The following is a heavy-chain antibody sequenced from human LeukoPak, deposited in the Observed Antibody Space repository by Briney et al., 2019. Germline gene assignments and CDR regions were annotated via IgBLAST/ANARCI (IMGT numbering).Heavy chain of an antibody. D-gene: IGHD3-9*01. CDR3: ARLRITINAFDI. CDR1: GGSISSYY. V-gene: IGHV4-59*08. Sequence: PSETLSLTCTVPGGSISSYYWSWIRQPPGKGLEWIGYIYYSGSTNYNPSLKSRVTISVDTSKNHFSLKLSSVTAADTAVYYCARLRITINAFDIWGQGTMVTVSS. J-gene: IGHJ3*02. CDR2: IYYSGST.